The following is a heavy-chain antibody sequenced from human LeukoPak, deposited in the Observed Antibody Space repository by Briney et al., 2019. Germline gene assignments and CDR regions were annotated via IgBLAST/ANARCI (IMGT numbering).Heavy chain of an antibody. D-gene: IGHD6-13*01. CDR1: GYSFSTYW. CDR3: ARPAYSSSLSSHFDP. V-gene: IGHV5-51*01. Sequence: GESLKISREGSGYSFSTYWIAWVRQMPGKGLEWMGSIHPRDSEIRYSPSFQGQVTISADNSISTAYLQWSSLKASDTAMYYCARPAYSSSLSSHFDPWGQGTLVTVSS. J-gene: IGHJ5*02. CDR2: IHPRDSEI.